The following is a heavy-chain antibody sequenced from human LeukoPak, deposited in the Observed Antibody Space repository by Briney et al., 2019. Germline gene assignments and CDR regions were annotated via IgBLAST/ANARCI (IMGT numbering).Heavy chain of an antibody. V-gene: IGHV1-8*01. CDR3: ARVKLRSFGEAYNWFDP. CDR2: MNPNSGNT. Sequence: ASVKVSCKASGYTFTSYDINWVRQAPGQGLEWMGWMNPNSGNTGYAQKFQGRVTMTRNTSISTAYMELSSLRSEDTAVYYCARVKLRSFGEAYNWFDPWGQGTLVTVSS. D-gene: IGHD3-10*01. CDR1: GYTFTSYD. J-gene: IGHJ5*02.